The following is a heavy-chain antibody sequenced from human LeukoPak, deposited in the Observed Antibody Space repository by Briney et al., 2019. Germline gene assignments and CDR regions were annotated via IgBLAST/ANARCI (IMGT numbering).Heavy chain of an antibody. CDR3: ARDELVYDSSGYYSGGAFDI. CDR1: GFTFSSYA. V-gene: IGHV3-30-3*01. Sequence: GGSLRLSCAASGFTFSSYAMHWVRQAPGKGLEWVAVISYDGSNKYYADSVKGRFTISRDNSKNTLYLQMNSLRAEDTAVYYCARDELVYDSSGYYSGGAFDIWGQGTMVTVSS. CDR2: ISYDGSNK. D-gene: IGHD3-22*01. J-gene: IGHJ3*02.